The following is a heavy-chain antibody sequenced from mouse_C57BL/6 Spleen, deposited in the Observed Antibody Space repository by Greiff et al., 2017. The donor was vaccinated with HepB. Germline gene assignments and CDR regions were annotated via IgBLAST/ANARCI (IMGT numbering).Heavy chain of an antibody. CDR1: GYSITSYY. CDR3: ARYYSNYFDY. CDR2: ISYSGST. Sequence: VQLKESGPGLAKPSQTLSLTCSVTGYSITSYYWNWIRKFPGNKLEYMGYISYSGSTYYNPSLKSRISITRDTSKNQYYLQLNSVTTEDTATYYCARYYSNYFDYWGQGTTLTVSS. J-gene: IGHJ2*01. V-gene: IGHV3-8*01. D-gene: IGHD2-5*01.